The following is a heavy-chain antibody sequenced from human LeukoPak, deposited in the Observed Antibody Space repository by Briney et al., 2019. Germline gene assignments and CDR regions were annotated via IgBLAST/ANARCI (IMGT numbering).Heavy chain of an antibody. Sequence: SETLSLTCTVSGGSISSYYWNWIRQPPGKGLEWIGYIYYSGSTNYNPSLKSRVTISVDTSKNQFSLNLRSVTAADTAVFYCARQDYGDHLFDYWGQGSLVTVSS. V-gene: IGHV4-59*08. D-gene: IGHD4-17*01. CDR1: GGSISSYY. J-gene: IGHJ4*02. CDR3: ARQDYGDHLFDY. CDR2: IYYSGST.